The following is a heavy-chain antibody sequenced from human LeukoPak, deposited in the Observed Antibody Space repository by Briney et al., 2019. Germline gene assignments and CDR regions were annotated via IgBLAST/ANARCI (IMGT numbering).Heavy chain of an antibody. CDR2: ISWDGGST. Sequence: GGSLRLSCAASGFTFDDYTMHWVRQAPGKGLEWVSLISWDGGSTYYADSVKGRFTISRDNSKNSLYLRMNSLRTEDTALYYCAKVLSPGYSDDYWGQGTLVTVSS. V-gene: IGHV3-43*01. J-gene: IGHJ4*02. CDR1: GFTFDDYT. CDR3: AKVLSPGYSDDY. D-gene: IGHD6-13*01.